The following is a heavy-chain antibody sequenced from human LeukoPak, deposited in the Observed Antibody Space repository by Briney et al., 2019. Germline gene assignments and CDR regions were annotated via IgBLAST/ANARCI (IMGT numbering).Heavy chain of an antibody. CDR2: INSDGSST. V-gene: IGHV3-74*01. CDR1: GFTFSSYW. Sequence: PGGSLRLSCAASGFTFSSYWMHWVRQAPGKGLVWVSRINSDGSSTSYADSVKGRFTISRDNSKNTLYLQMDSLRAEDTAVYYCARDAFRSGYYAFWGQGTLVTVSS. J-gene: IGHJ4*02. D-gene: IGHD3-22*01. CDR3: ARDAFRSGYYAF.